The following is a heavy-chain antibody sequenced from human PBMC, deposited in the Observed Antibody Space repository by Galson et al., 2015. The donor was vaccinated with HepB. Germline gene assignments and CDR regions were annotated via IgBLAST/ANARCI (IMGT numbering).Heavy chain of an antibody. CDR2: IYSGGST. J-gene: IGHJ3*02. D-gene: IGHD3-16*01. V-gene: IGHV3-53*01. CDR3: ASMGGMGLGGADAFDI. Sequence: SLRLSCAASGFTVSSNYMSWVRQAPGKGLKWVSVIYSGGSTYYADSVKGRFTISRDNSKNTLYLQMNSLRAEDTAVYYCASMGGMGLGGADAFDIWGQGTMVTVSS. CDR1: GFTVSSNY.